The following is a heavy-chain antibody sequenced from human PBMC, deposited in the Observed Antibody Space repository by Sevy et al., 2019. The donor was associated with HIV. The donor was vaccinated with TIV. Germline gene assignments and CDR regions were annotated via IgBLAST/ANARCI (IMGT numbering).Heavy chain of an antibody. CDR2: IRSKANSYAT. CDR3: TRHSSGALTPDY. CDR1: GFTFSGSA. V-gene: IGHV3-73*01. J-gene: IGHJ4*02. Sequence: ESLKISCAASGFTFSGSAMHWVRQASGKGLKWVGRIRSKANSYATAYAASVKGRFTIYRDDSKNTAYLQMNSLKTEDTAVYNCTRHSSGALTPDYWGQGTLVFVSS. D-gene: IGHD6-19*01.